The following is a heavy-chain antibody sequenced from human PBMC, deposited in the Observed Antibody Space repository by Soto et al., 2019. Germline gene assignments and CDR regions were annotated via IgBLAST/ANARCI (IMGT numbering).Heavy chain of an antibody. V-gene: IGHV3-9*01. J-gene: IGHJ6*03. CDR1: GFTFDDYA. CDR2: ISWNSGSI. D-gene: IGHD3-10*01. CDR3: AKDGDGSGSYYYYYYYMDV. Sequence: GGSLRLSCAASGFTFDDYAMHWVRQAPGKGLEWVLGISWNSGSIGYADSVKGRFTISRDNAKNSLYLQMNSLRAEDTALYYCAKDGDGSGSYYYYYYYMDVWGKGTTVTVSS.